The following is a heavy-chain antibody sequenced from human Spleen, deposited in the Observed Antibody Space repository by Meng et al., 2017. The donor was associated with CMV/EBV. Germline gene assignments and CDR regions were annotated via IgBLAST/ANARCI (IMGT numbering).Heavy chain of an antibody. CDR3: ATPPGTTGMRGY. V-gene: IGHV3-33*01. CDR1: GFSFSTYG. J-gene: IGHJ4*02. D-gene: IGHD1-1*01. CDR2: IWNDGSNK. Sequence: GESLKISCVASGFSFSTYGIHWVRQAPGKGLEWVAVIWNDGSNKYYGDSVKGRFTISRDNSKNTMYLQMNSLRAKDTAVYYCATPPGTTGMRGYWGQGTLVTVSS.